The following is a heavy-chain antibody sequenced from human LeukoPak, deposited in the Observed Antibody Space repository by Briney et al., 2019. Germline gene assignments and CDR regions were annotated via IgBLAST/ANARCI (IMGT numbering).Heavy chain of an antibody. CDR3: ARGTVTMVDY. D-gene: IGHD3-10*01. Sequence: PGGSQRLSCAASGFTVSSNYMSWVRQAPGRGLEWVSVIYSGGSTYYSDSVKGRFTISRDNSKNTLFLQMNRLRAGDTAVYYCARGTVTMVDYWGQGTLVTVSS. V-gene: IGHV3-66*01. J-gene: IGHJ4*02. CDR2: IYSGGST. CDR1: GFTVSSNY.